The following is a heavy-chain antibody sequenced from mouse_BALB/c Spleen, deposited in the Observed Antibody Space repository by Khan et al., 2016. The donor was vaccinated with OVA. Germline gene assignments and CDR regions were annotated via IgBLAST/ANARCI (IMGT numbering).Heavy chain of an antibody. CDR1: GDSITSGY. V-gene: IGHV3-8*02. D-gene: IGHD2-14*01. CDR2: ILYSGST. J-gene: IGHJ3*01. CDR3: ARSTYRYAFAY. Sequence: EVQLQESGPSLVKPSQTLSLTCSVTGDSITSGYWCWIRKFPGNKLEYMGYILYSGSTYYNPSLKSRLSIPRHTSQNQYYLQLNSVTTEDTSTYYCARSTYRYAFAYWGQGTLVTVSA.